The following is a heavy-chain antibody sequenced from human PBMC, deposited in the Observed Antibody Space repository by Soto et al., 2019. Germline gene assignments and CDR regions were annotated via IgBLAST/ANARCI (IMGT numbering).Heavy chain of an antibody. J-gene: IGHJ4*02. CDR3: ARAYYYDSSGYYWNPDY. Sequence: PSETLSLTCTVSGGSISSGGYYWSWIRQHPGKGLEWIGYIYYSGSTYYNPSLKSRVTISVDTSKNQFSLKLSSVTAADTAVYYCARAYYYDSSGYYWNPDYWGPGVLVTVSS. V-gene: IGHV4-31*03. D-gene: IGHD3-22*01. CDR2: IYYSGST. CDR1: GGSISSGGYY.